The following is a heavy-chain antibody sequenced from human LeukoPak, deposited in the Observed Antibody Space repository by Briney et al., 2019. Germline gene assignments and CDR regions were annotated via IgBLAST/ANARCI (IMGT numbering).Heavy chain of an antibody. D-gene: IGHD3-16*01. Sequence: GGSLRLSCAASGFTFSSYSMNWVRQAPGKGLEWVSSISSSSSYIYYADSVKGRFTISRDNAKNTLYLQMGSLRAEDMAVYYWGRGGGGRADYNCFAPGGREPLAPVS. CDR1: GFTFSSYS. CDR3: GRGGGGRADYNCFAP. V-gene: IGHV3-21*01. J-gene: IGHJ5*02. CDR2: ISSSSSYI.